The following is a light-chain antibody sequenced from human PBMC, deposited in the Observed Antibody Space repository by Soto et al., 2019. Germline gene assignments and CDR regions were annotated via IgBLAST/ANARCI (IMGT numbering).Light chain of an antibody. CDR1: QDISRF. CDR3: LQHYAYPWT. CDR2: LAT. V-gene: IGKV1-17*03. J-gene: IGKJ1*01. Sequence: DIQMTQSPSAVSASVGDRVTITCRASQDISRFLAWFQQNPGKVPKRLVYLATALQNGAPSRFSGSGSGTELNFTISSLQPEDFATYYCLQHYAYPWTFGQGTKVDI.